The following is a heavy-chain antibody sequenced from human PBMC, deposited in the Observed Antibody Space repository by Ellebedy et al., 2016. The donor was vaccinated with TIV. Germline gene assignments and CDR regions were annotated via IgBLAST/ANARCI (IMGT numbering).Heavy chain of an antibody. V-gene: IGHV2-5*01. CDR3: SHRPLRYPAGFDP. D-gene: IGHD3-9*01. Sequence: SGPTLVKPTQTLTLTCTFSGFALSTSALGVGWIRQPPGKALEWLALIYWNDEKWYTPSLKSRLTITEDTSKNRVVLTMSNMDPVDTATYYCSHRPLRYPAGFDPWGQGTRVTVSS. CDR1: GFALSTSALG. CDR2: IYWNDEK. J-gene: IGHJ5*02.